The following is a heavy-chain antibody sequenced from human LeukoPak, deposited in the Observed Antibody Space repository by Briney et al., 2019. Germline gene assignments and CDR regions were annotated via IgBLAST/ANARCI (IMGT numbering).Heavy chain of an antibody. Sequence: ASVKVSCKVSGYTLTELSMHWVRQAPGQGLEWMGWISAYNGNTNYAQKLQGRVTMTTDTSTSTAYMELRSLRSDDTAVYYCARDGLQLTTGSIFQYYYYMDVWGKGTTVTVSS. V-gene: IGHV1-18*01. CDR1: GYTLTELS. J-gene: IGHJ6*03. CDR2: ISAYNGNT. CDR3: ARDGLQLTTGSIFQYYYYMDV. D-gene: IGHD4-17*01.